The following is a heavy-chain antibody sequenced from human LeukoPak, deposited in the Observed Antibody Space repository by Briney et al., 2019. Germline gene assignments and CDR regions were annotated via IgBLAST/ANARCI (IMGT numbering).Heavy chain of an antibody. D-gene: IGHD3-9*01. Sequence: GGSLRLSCAASGFTFDDYAMHWVRQAPGKGLEWVSGISWNSGSIGYADSVKGRFTISRDNAKNSLYLQMNSLRAEDTALYYCARVYDILPGYYGGAFDIWGQGTMATVSS. CDR3: ARVYDILPGYYGGAFDI. V-gene: IGHV3-9*01. J-gene: IGHJ3*02. CDR2: ISWNSGSI. CDR1: GFTFDDYA.